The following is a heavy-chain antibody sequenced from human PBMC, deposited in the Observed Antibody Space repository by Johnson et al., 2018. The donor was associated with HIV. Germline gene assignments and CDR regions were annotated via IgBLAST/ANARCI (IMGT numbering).Heavy chain of an antibody. J-gene: IGHJ3*02. Sequence: VQLVESGGGLVQPGGSLRLSCAASGFTFSSYAMSWVRPAPGQGLEWVSAISGSGGSTYYADSVQGRFTISRDNSKNTLYLQMNSLRAEDTAVYYCAKDPGDGSSTSCYAFDIWGQGTMVTVSS. CDR1: GFTFSSYA. V-gene: IGHV3-23*04. CDR2: ISGSGGST. D-gene: IGHD2-2*01. CDR3: AKDPGDGSSTSCYAFDI.